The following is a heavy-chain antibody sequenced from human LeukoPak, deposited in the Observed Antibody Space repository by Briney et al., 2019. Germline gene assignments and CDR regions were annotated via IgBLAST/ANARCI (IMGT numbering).Heavy chain of an antibody. V-gene: IGHV3-30*04. CDR2: ISYDGSNK. J-gene: IGHJ6*03. CDR3: ARDLTYYYDSSGYYYWFHYYYMDV. Sequence: GGSLRLSCAASGFTFSSYAMHWVRQAPGKGLEWVAVISYDGSNKYYADSVKGRFTISRDNSKNTLYLQMNSLRAEDTAVYYCARDLTYYYDSSGYYYWFHYYYMDVWGKGTTVTVSS. CDR1: GFTFSSYA. D-gene: IGHD3-22*01.